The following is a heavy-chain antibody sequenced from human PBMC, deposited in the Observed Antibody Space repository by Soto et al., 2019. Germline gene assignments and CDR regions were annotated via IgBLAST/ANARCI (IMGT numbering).Heavy chain of an antibody. CDR3: ARVAGLEYYYYYGMDV. V-gene: IGHV1-69*12. Sequence: QVQLVQSGAEVKKPGSSVKVSCKASGGTFSSYAISWVRQAPGQGLEWMGGLIPIFGTSNYAQKFQGRVTITADESTRTAYMELSSLRSEDTAVYYCARVAGLEYYYYYGMDVWGQGTKVTVSS. CDR2: LIPIFGTS. CDR1: GGTFSSYA. J-gene: IGHJ6*02. D-gene: IGHD1-1*01.